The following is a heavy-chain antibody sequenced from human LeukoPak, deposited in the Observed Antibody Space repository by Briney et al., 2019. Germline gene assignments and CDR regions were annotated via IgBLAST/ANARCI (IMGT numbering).Heavy chain of an antibody. J-gene: IGHJ4*02. CDR1: GYTVTSYY. D-gene: IGHD1-26*01. V-gene: IGHV1-46*01. CDR3: ARVEGRVEGATLVYYFDY. CDR2: INPSGGST. Sequence: GASVKVSFKSSGYTVTSYYMHWVGQAAGQGLAWMGLINPSGGSTSYAQKFQGRVTLTRNTSISTAYMELSSLRSEDTAVYYCARVEGRVEGATLVYYFDYWGQGTLVTVSS.